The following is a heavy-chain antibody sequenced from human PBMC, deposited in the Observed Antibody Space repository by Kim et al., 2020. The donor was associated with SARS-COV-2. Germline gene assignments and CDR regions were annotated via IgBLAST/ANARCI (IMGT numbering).Heavy chain of an antibody. CDR2: ISSSSSYI. Sequence: GGSLRLSCAASGFTFSSYSMNWVRQAPGKGLEWVSSISSSSSYIYYADSVKGRFTISRDNAKNSLYLQMNSLRAEDTAVYYCARDASSRDTAMVHFDYWGQETLVTVSS. CDR3: ARDASSRDTAMVHFDY. V-gene: IGHV3-21*01. D-gene: IGHD5-18*01. CDR1: GFTFSSYS. J-gene: IGHJ4*02.